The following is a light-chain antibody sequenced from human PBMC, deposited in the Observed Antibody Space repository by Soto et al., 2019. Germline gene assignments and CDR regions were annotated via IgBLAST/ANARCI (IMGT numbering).Light chain of an antibody. J-gene: IGKJ1*01. CDR1: QSLSGN. CDR2: RAS. V-gene: IGKV3-15*01. Sequence: EIVMTQSPATLAGSPGETVTLSCRASQSLSGNLAWYQQKPGQAPRLLIFRASTRATGVPARFSGRGSGTEFTLTISGLQSEDFAVYYCQQYSKWSPWTFGPGTKVEIK. CDR3: QQYSKWSPWT.